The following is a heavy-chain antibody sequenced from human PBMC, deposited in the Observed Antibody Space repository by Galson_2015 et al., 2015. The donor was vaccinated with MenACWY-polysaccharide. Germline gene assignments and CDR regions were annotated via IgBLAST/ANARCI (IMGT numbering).Heavy chain of an antibody. CDR3: ARDPNWGNSFGP. V-gene: IGHV3-7*01. J-gene: IGHJ5*02. CDR2: INVDGSQQ. D-gene: IGHD7-27*01. CDR1: RFTFSAIW. Sequence: SLRLSCAASRFTFSAIWMSWVRQAPGKGLEWVALINVDGSQQYYMDSVKGRVAISRDNAKNSLYLQINSLRAEDTAVYYCARDPNWGNSFGPWGQGTLVTVSS.